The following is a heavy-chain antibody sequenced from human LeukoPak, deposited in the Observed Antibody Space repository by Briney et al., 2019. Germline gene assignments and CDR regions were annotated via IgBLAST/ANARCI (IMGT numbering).Heavy chain of an antibody. D-gene: IGHD4-17*01. CDR3: ARHAQVAVTTFFYYYYYMDV. CDR1: GGSISSSNW. CDR2: IYYSGST. J-gene: IGHJ6*03. V-gene: IGHV4-4*02. Sequence: PSGTLSLTCAVSGGSISSSNWWSWVRQPPGKGLEWIGSIYYSGSTYYNPSLKSRVTITVDTSKNQFSLKLSSVTAADTAVYYCARHAQVAVTTFFYYYYYMDVWGKGTTVTISS.